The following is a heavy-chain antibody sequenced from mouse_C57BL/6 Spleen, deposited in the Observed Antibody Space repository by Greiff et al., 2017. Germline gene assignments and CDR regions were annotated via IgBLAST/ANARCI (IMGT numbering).Heavy chain of an antibody. V-gene: IGHV1-82*01. J-gene: IGHJ4*01. CDR3: ARLGYSNYVYYAMDY. Sequence: QVQLQQSGPELVKPGASVKISCKASGYAFRSSWMNWVKQRPGKGLEWIGRIYPGDGDTNYNGKFKGKATLTADKSSSTAYMQLSSLTSEDSAVYFCARLGYSNYVYYAMDYWGQGTSVTVSS. CDR2: IYPGDGDT. D-gene: IGHD2-5*01. CDR1: GYAFRSSW.